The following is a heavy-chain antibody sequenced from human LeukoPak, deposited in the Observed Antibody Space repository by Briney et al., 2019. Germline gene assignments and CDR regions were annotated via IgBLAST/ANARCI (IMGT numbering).Heavy chain of an antibody. J-gene: IGHJ3*02. CDR2: ISGSGGST. D-gene: IGHD4-17*01. CDR1: GFTVSSNY. CDR3: ARELHIDYGDYSPPLAFDI. V-gene: IGHV3-23*01. Sequence: GGSLRLSCAASGFTVSSNYMSWVRQAPGKGLEWVSAISGSGGSTYYADSVKGRFTISRDNSKNSLYLQMNSLRAEDTAVYYCARELHIDYGDYSPPLAFDIWGQGTMVTVSS.